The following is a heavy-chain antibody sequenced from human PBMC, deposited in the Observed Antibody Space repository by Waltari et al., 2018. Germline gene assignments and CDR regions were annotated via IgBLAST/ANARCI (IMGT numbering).Heavy chain of an antibody. D-gene: IGHD1-26*01. CDR1: GYSFITYS. Sequence: QVQLVQSGAEVKTPGASVKVSCKASGYSFITYSFTWVRQAPGQGLEWMGWISADNGKTTYAQKFQGGLTMTTDTSTSTAYMELRSLRSDDTAVYYCVRDGSGASFTFNYWGQGTLVTVSS. CDR2: ISADNGKT. J-gene: IGHJ4*02. CDR3: VRDGSGASFTFNY. V-gene: IGHV1-18*01.